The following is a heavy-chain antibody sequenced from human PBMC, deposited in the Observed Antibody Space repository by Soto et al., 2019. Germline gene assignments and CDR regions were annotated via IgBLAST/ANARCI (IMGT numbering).Heavy chain of an antibody. V-gene: IGHV5-51*01. Sequence: GESLKISCKGSGYSFTSYWIGWVRQMPGKGLEWIGIIYPGDSDTRYGPSFQGQVTISADKSISTAYLQWSSLKASDTAMYYCARADYYGSGSYYTDAFDIWGQGTMVTVS. D-gene: IGHD3-10*01. CDR1: GYSFTSYW. J-gene: IGHJ3*02. CDR2: IYPGDSDT. CDR3: ARADYYGSGSYYTDAFDI.